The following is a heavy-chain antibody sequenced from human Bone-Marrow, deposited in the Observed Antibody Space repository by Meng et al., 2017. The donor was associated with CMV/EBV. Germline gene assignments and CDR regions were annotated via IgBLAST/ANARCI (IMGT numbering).Heavy chain of an antibody. V-gene: IGHV3-48*03. CDR3: ARGSGDYVFD. CDR1: GFTFSSYE. CDR2: ISRGGITI. D-gene: IGHD4-17*01. J-gene: IGHJ4*02. Sequence: GGSLRLSCVASGFTFSSYEINWVRQAPGKGLEWVSYISRGGITIYYADSVKGRFTISRDNAKNSLYLQMNSLRAEETAVYYCARGSGDYVFDWGQGTLVTVSS.